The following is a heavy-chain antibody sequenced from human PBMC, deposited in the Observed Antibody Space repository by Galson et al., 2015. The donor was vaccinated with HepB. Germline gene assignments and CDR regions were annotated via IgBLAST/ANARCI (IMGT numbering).Heavy chain of an antibody. CDR3: ARERGGYSCYGGWSSVFCHDGMDV. J-gene: IGHJ6*02. D-gene: IGHD5-12*01. CDR2: ISYDGSHK. Sequence: SLRLSCAASGFTFSSNGMHWVRQAPGRGLECVAVISYDGSHKYYADSVKGRFTISRDNSKNTLYLQMNSLRAEDTALYYCARERGGYSCYGGWSSVFCHDGMDVWGQGTPVTVSS. CDR1: GFTFSSNG. V-gene: IGHV3-30*03.